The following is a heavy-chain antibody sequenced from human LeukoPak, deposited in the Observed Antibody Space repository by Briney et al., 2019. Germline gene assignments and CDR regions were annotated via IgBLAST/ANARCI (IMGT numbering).Heavy chain of an antibody. CDR1: RFIFSSYG. CDR3: AKEGYYYDSSCYSFNY. J-gene: IGHJ4*02. Sequence: PGGSLRLSCAVSRFIFSSYGMHWVGKAPGKGLEWVAVIWYDGSNKNYADSVKGRFTISRDNSKNTLYLQLNSLRAEDTAVYYCAKEGYYYDSSCYSFNYWGQGTLVTVSS. CDR2: IWYDGSNK. D-gene: IGHD3-22*01. V-gene: IGHV3-33*06.